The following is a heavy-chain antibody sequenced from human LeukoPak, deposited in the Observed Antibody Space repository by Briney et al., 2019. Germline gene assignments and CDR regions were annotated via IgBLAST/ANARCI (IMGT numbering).Heavy chain of an antibody. D-gene: IGHD2-2*01. V-gene: IGHV1-18*01. CDR3: ARSVLGYCSSTSCYPYYYYYMDV. CDR1: GYTFTSYG. J-gene: IGHJ6*03. CDR2: ISAYNGNT. Sequence: ASVKVSCKASGYTFTSYGISWVRQAPGQGLEWMGWISAYNGNTKYAQKLQGRVTMTTGTSPSTAYMELRSLRSEDTAVYYCARSVLGYCSSTSCYPYYYYYMDVWGKGTTVTVSS.